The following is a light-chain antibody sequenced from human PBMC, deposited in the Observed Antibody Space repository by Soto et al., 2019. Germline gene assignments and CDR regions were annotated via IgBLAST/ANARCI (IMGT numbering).Light chain of an antibody. V-gene: IGKV1-9*01. CDR2: PAS. CDR3: QQSYSPPLT. J-gene: IGKJ4*01. CDR1: QDISTY. Sequence: DIPLTQSPSFLSASVGDRVTVSCRASQDISTYLAWFQQKPGKVPQLLVYPASTLQDGVPSRFSGLGSGTEFTLTINNLQAEDFATYYCQQSYSPPLTFGGGTQVEIK.